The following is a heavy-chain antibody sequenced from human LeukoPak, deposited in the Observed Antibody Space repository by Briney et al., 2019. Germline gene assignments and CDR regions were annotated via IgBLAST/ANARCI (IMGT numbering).Heavy chain of an antibody. D-gene: IGHD2-2*01. Sequence: GGSLRLSWAASGFTFSSYAMHWVRQAPGKGLEWVAVISYDGSNEYYADSVKGRFTIPRDNSKNTLYLQMNSLRAEDTAVYYCARGAGYCSSTSCYVSPFDYWGQGTLVTVSS. CDR3: ARGAGYCSSTSCYVSPFDY. CDR1: GFTFSSYA. V-gene: IGHV3-30*04. CDR2: ISYDGSNE. J-gene: IGHJ4*02.